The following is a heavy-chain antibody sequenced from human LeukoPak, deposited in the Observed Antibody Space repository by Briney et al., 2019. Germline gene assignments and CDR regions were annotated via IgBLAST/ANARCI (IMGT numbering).Heavy chain of an antibody. CDR2: INPIVGST. CDR1: VYTFTSYY. J-gene: IGHJ6*02. D-gene: IGHD1-14*01. V-gene: IGHV1-46*04. CDR3: ARSDHFNPPSNV. Sequence: ASVKDSCKASVYTFTSYYMHWVRQAPGQGLEWVGIINPIVGSTSYAQKWQGRVTMTRDTSTSTVYMELSSLRSEDTAVYYCARSDHFNPPSNVWGQGTTVTVSS.